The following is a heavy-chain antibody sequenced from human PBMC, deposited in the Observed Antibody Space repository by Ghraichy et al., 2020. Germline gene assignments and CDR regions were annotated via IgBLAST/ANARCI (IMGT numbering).Heavy chain of an antibody. D-gene: IGHD1-7*01. Sequence: GGSLRLSCTASGFTLITDHMSWVRQAPGKGLECVSVSYVGGSTYHADSVKGRFTISRDNSKNMLFLQMNSLSAEDTAIYYCARVWELSFDHWGQGALVTVSS. CDR1: GFTLITDH. CDR3: ARVWELSFDH. J-gene: IGHJ4*02. CDR2: SYVGGST. V-gene: IGHV3-53*01.